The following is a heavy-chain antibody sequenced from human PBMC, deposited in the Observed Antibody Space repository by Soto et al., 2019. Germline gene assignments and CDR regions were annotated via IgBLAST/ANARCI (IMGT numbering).Heavy chain of an antibody. J-gene: IGHJ4*02. D-gene: IGHD3-22*01. CDR3: ATAVLSYDSSGYHFDY. CDR1: GYTFTSVD. V-gene: IGHV1-8*01. Sequence: ASVKISCKASGYTFTSVDINWLRQATGQGLEWMGWMDPNDGETIYAQKFQGRVTMTEDTSTDTAYMELSSLRSEDTAVYYCATAVLSYDSSGYHFDYWGQGTLVTVSS. CDR2: MDPNDGET.